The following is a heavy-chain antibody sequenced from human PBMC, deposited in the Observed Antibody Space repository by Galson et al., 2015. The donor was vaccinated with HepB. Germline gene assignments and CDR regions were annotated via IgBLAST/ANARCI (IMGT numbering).Heavy chain of an antibody. CDR3: ARSLSGELTSRFGLHFGY. V-gene: IGHV3-7*01. Sequence: SLRLSCAASGFTFSNYWMSWVRQAPGKGLEWVAHIRHLDSAEFYVDSVEGRFTISRDDAKNSLFLQMNSLRAEDTAVYYCARSLSGELTSRFGLHFGYWGQGALVTVSS. J-gene: IGHJ4*02. CDR1: GFTFSNYW. CDR2: IRHLDSAE. D-gene: IGHD3-16*02.